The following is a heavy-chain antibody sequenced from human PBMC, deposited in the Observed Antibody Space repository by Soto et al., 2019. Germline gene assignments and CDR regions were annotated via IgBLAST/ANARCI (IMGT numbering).Heavy chain of an antibody. Sequence: PGGSLRLSCAAFGFKISSSSMNWFRQAPGKGLEWVANVKGDGSDTYYVDSVKGRFTISRDNAKNSLYLQMYSLRAEDTAVYYCATSAAAPGNYWGQGTLVTVSS. CDR3: ATSAAAPGNY. CDR2: VKGDGSDT. V-gene: IGHV3-7*01. J-gene: IGHJ4*02. CDR1: GFKISSSS. D-gene: IGHD6-13*01.